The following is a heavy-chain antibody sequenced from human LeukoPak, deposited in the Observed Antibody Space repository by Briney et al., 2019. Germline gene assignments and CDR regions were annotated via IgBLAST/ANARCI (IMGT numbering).Heavy chain of an antibody. CDR3: ARDAYDSSDYSAHLDY. D-gene: IGHD3-22*01. CDR1: GYTFTSYG. V-gene: IGHV1-18*01. J-gene: IGHJ4*02. Sequence: GASVKVSCKASGYTFTSYGISWVRQAPGQGLEWMGWISAYNGNTNYAQKLQGRVTMTTDTSTSTAYMELRSLRSDDTAVYYCARDAYDSSDYSAHLDYWGQGTLVTVSS. CDR2: ISAYNGNT.